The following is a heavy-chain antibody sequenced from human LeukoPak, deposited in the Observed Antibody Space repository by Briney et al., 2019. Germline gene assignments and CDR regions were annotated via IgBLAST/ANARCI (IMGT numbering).Heavy chain of an antibody. CDR2: IWYDGSNK. CDR3: ARSPMNRYYYDSSGYYPKYYFDY. Sequence: GGSLRLSCAASGFTFRNFGMHWVRQAPGKGLEWVAVIWYDGSNKYYADSVKGRFTISRDNSKNTLYLQMNSLRAEDTAVYYCARSPMNRYYYDSSGYYPKYYFDYWGQGTLVTVSS. CDR1: GFTFRNFG. V-gene: IGHV3-33*01. J-gene: IGHJ4*02. D-gene: IGHD3-22*01.